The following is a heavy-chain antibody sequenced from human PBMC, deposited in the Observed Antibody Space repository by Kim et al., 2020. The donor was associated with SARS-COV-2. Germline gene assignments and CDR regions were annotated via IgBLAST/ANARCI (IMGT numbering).Heavy chain of an antibody. CDR1: GFTFSSYA. CDR3: AKGRRWLQSPAVDY. D-gene: IGHD5-12*01. J-gene: IGHJ4*02. CDR2: ISGSGGST. Sequence: GGSLRLSCAASGFTFSSYAMSWVRQAPGKGLEWVSAISGSGGSTYYADSVKGRFTISRDNSKNTLYLQMNSLRAEDTAVYYCAKGRRWLQSPAVDYWGQGTLVTVSS. V-gene: IGHV3-23*01.